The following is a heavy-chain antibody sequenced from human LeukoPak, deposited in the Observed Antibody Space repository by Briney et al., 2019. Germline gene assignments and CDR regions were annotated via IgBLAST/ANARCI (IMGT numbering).Heavy chain of an antibody. V-gene: IGHV3-23*01. D-gene: IGHD1-26*01. CDR1: GFTLSSYI. CDR2: IGSSGGIT. CDR3: AQWEGTFRSFDY. Sequence: GGSLRLSCAASGFTLSSYIMDWVRQAPGKGLEWVSGIGSSGGITSYADSVKGRFTISADNSKNTLYLQMNGLRAEDTAVYYCAQWEGTFRSFDYWGQGTLVTVSS. J-gene: IGHJ4*02.